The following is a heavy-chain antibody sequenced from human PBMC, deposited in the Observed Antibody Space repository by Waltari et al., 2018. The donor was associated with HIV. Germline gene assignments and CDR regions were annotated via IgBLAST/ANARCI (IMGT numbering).Heavy chain of an antibody. Sequence: QVQLVQSGGEVKKPGASVKVSCEVSGYRRIELTLHWVRQAPGKGLEWMGGFDPENDETIYAQKFQGRVTMTDDTSTDTAYMELSSLKSEDTAVYYCVTGYDTSGQSPTMGDYWGQGTLVTVSS. CDR2: FDPENDET. V-gene: IGHV1-24*01. CDR3: VTGYDTSGQSPTMGDY. D-gene: IGHD3-22*01. CDR1: GYRRIELT. J-gene: IGHJ4*02.